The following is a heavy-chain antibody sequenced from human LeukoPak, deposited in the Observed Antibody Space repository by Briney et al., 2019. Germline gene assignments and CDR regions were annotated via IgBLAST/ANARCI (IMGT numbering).Heavy chain of an antibody. CDR3: AKDLPRFAYYTIPVDY. D-gene: IGHD3-3*01. CDR1: GFTFSSYG. J-gene: IGHJ4*02. Sequence: PGGSLRLSCAASGFTFSSYGMHWVRQAPGKGLEWVAFIRYDGSNKYYADSVKGRFTISRDNSKNTLYLQMNSLRAEDTAVYYCAKDLPRFAYYTIPVDYWGQGTLVTVSS. CDR2: IRYDGSNK. V-gene: IGHV3-30*02.